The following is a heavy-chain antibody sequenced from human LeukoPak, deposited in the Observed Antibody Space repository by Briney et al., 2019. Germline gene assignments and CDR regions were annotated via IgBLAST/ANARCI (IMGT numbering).Heavy chain of an antibody. Sequence: SGPTLVKPTQTLTLTCTFSGFSLSNSGMCVSWIRQPPGKALEWLARIDWDDDKYYSTSLKTRLTISKDTSKNQVVLTMTNMDPVDTATYYCARTRPYNWNDGGVAFDYWGQGTLVTVSS. D-gene: IGHD1-20*01. CDR2: IDWDDDK. J-gene: IGHJ4*02. CDR3: ARTRPYNWNDGGVAFDY. V-gene: IGHV2-70*11. CDR1: GFSLSNSGMC.